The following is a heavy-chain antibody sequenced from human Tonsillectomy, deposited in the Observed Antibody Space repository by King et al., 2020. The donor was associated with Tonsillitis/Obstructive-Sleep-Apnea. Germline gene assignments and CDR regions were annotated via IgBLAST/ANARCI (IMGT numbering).Heavy chain of an antibody. J-gene: IGHJ4*02. Sequence: VQLVESGGGLVQPGGSLRLSCVASGFTFSSYAMTWVRQAPGKGLEWVSGISGSGGTTYYADSVKGRFTISRDNSKNTLYLQMNSLRAEDTAVYYCARRYYYDSSGHLDYWGQGTLVTVSS. CDR3: ARRYYYDSSGHLDY. D-gene: IGHD3-22*01. V-gene: IGHV3-23*04. CDR1: GFTFSSYA. CDR2: ISGSGGTT.